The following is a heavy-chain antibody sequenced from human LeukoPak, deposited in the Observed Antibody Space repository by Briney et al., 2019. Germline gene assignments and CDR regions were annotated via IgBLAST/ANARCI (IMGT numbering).Heavy chain of an antibody. CDR3: ARGADFWSGPSAHDY. J-gene: IGHJ4*02. D-gene: IGHD3-3*01. CDR1: GGSLSTITYY. CDR2: MYYRGNT. Sequence: PSETLSLTCTVSGGSLSTITYYWGWIRQPPGKGLEWVGHMYYRGNTFYNPSLKSRVTISVDTSKNQFSLKLSSVTAADTAVYYCARGADFWSGPSAHDYWGQGTLVTVSS. V-gene: IGHV4-39*07.